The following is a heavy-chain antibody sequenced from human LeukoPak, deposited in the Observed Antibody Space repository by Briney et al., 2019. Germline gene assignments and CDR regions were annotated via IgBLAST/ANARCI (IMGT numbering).Heavy chain of an antibody. CDR2: ITSNGGST. V-gene: IGHV3-64D*08. D-gene: IGHD5-12*01. CDR3: VKPLGSAGYGYYFDY. CDR1: AFTFSNYA. Sequence: GGSLRLSCSASAFTFSNYATHWVRQAPGKGLEYVSAITSNGGSTYYADSVKGRFTISRDNSKNTLYLQMSSLRVEDTALYYCVKPLGSAGYGYYFDYWGQGTLVTVSS. J-gene: IGHJ4*02.